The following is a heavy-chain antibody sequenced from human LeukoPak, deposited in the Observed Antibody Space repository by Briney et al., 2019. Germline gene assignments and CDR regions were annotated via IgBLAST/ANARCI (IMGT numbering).Heavy chain of an antibody. D-gene: IGHD3-3*01. Sequence: ASVKVSCKASGYTFTSYDINWVRQATGQGLEWMGWRNPNSGNTGYAQTFQGRVTMARNTSISTAYMELSSLRSEDTAVYYCARVAVDYYDFWSGYYYYYYGMDVWGQGTTVTVSS. CDR1: GYTFTSYD. V-gene: IGHV1-8*01. CDR2: RNPNSGNT. J-gene: IGHJ6*02. CDR3: ARVAVDYYDFWSGYYYYYYGMDV.